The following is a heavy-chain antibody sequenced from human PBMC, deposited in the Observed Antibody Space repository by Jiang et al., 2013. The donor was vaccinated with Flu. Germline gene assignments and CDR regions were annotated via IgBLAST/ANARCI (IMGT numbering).Heavy chain of an antibody. V-gene: IGHV1-3*01. CDR2: INAGNGNT. D-gene: IGHD4-17*01. CDR1: GYTFTRYA. CDR3: ASPAKPTVTNSYYFDY. J-gene: IGHJ4*02. Sequence: VKKPGASVKVSCKASGYTFTRYAIHWVRQAPGQRPEWMGWINAGNGNTKYSQKLQGRVTITADESTSTAYMELSSLRSEDTAVYYCASPAKPTVTNSYYFDYWGQGTLVTVSS.